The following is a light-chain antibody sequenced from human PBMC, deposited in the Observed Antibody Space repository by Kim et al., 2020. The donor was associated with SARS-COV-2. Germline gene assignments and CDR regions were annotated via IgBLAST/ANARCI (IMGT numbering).Light chain of an antibody. V-gene: IGKV1-39*01. J-gene: IGKJ2*03. CDR1: QSINDY. CDR3: QQTYNTPYS. Sequence: ASVGDRVTITCRASQSINDYLTWYQQRPGKAPKLLIYAASILENGVPSKFSGSGSGTDFTLTISSLQPEDSATYYCQQTYNTPYSFGQGTKVDIK. CDR2: AAS.